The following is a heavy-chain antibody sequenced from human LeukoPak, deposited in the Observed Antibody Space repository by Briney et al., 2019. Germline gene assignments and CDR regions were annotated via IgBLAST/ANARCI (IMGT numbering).Heavy chain of an antibody. CDR3: ARERFTRKGSGLY. CDR2: INPNSGGT. J-gene: IGHJ4*02. V-gene: IGHV1-2*02. CDR1: GYTFTGYY. D-gene: IGHD2-15*01. Sequence: ASVKVSCKASGYTFTGYYMHWVRQAPGQGLEWMGWINPNSGGTSYAQKFQGRVTMTRDMSTSTVYMELSSLRSEDTAVYYCARERFTRKGSGLYWGQGTLVTVSS.